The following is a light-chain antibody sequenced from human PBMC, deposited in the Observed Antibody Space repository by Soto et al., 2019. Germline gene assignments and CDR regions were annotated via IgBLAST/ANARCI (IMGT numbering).Light chain of an antibody. V-gene: IGKV1-9*01. CDR1: QGISSS. CDR2: DAS. J-gene: IGKJ2*01. Sequence: IQLTQSPSSLSASVGDRVTITCRASQGISSSLAWYQQKPGKAPKVLIYDASTLQAGVPSRFSGSGSGADSTLTISNLQPEDFATYYCQQLSSYPYTFGQGTKLELK. CDR3: QQLSSYPYT.